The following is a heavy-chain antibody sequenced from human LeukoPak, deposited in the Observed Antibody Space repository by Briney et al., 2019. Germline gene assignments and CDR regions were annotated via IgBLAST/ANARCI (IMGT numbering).Heavy chain of an antibody. CDR2: IHPSDSET. V-gene: IGHV5-10-1*01. CDR1: GYSFSDYW. Sequence: KPGESLRISCQGSGYSFSDYWITWVRQMPGKGLQWMGRIHPSDSETNYSPSFQGHVTFSAAKSISTAYLQWSSLKASDTAMYFCARHYYNDNTLFDYWGHGTLVTVSS. CDR3: ARHYYNDNTLFDY. D-gene: IGHD3-22*01. J-gene: IGHJ4*01.